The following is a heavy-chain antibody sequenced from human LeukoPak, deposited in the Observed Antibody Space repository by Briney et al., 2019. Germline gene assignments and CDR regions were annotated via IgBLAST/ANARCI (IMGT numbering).Heavy chain of an antibody. J-gene: IGHJ4*02. V-gene: IGHV1-69*04. D-gene: IGHD2-15*01. CDR3: AYSLRCSGGSCYFDY. CDR1: GGTFSSYA. CDR2: IIPILGIA. Sequence: GSSVKVSCKASGGTFSSYAISWVRQAPGQGLEWMGRIIPILGIANYAQKFQGRVTITADKSTSTAYMELSSLRSEDTAVYYCAYSLRCSGGSCYFDYWGQGTLVTVSS.